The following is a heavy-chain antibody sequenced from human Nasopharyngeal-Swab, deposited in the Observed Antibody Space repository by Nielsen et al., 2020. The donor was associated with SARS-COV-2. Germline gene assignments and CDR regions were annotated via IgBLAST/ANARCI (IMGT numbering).Heavy chain of an antibody. V-gene: IGHV3-21*01. CDR1: GFTFNNYN. J-gene: IGHJ6*02. CDR3: ARDGLDYDFWSAYCMDV. Sequence: GESLKISCAASGFTFNNYNFNWVRQAPGKGLEWVSSISSSSSYIYYADSVKGRFTISRANSQNALYLQMNSLRAEDTAVYYCARDGLDYDFWSAYCMDVWGQGTTVTVSS. CDR2: ISSSSSYI. D-gene: IGHD3-3*01.